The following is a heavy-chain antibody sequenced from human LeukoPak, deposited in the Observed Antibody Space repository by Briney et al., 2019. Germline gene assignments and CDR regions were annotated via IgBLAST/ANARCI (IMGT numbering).Heavy chain of an antibody. J-gene: IGHJ6*03. CDR2: IKEDGSEK. D-gene: IGHD5-18*01. CDR3: TRDGFEREDNNGYYYYYLYMDV. V-gene: IGHV3-7*01. CDR1: GFSFSSYW. Sequence: GGSLRLSCPTSGFSFSSYWMSWVRQAPGKGLEWVANIKEDGSEKYYVDSVKGRFTISRDNTKKSLYLQMNSLRAEDTAVYYCTRDGFEREDNNGYYYYYLYMDVWGKGTTVIVSS.